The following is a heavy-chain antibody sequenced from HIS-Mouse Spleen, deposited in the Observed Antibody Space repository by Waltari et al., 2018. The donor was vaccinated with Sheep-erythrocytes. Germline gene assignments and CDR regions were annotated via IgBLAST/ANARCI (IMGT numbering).Heavy chain of an antibody. V-gene: IGHV4-38-2*02. D-gene: IGHD6-13*01. CDR1: GYSISSGYY. CDR3: ARDRLVAAAGFDY. J-gene: IGHJ4*02. Sequence: QVQLQESGPGLVKPSETLSLTCTVPGYSISSGYYWGWIRQPPGKGLEWIGSIYHSGSTYYNPSLKSRVTISVDTSKNQFSLKLSSVTAADTAVYYCARDRLVAAAGFDYWGQGTLVTVSS. CDR2: IYHSGST.